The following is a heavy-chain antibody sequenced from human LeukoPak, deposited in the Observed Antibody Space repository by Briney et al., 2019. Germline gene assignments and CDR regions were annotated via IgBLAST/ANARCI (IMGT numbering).Heavy chain of an antibody. Sequence: GGSLRLSCAASGFTFSTYWMHWVRRAPGKGLVWVSRINSDGSTTTYADSVKGRFTISRDNAKNTLYLQMNSLSAEGTAVYYCARVRYSSGWYSDYWGQGTLVTVSS. J-gene: IGHJ4*02. CDR1: GFTFSTYW. V-gene: IGHV3-74*01. D-gene: IGHD6-19*01. CDR2: INSDGSTT. CDR3: ARVRYSSGWYSDY.